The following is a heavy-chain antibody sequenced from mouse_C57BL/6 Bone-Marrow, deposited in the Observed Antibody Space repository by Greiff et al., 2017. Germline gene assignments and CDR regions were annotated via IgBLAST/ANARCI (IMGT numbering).Heavy chain of an antibody. Sequence: DVKLVESGGGLVQPGGSMKLSCVASGFTFSNYWMNWVRQSPEKGLEWVAQIRLKSDNYATHYAESVKGRFTISRDDSKSSVYLQMNNLSAEDTGIYYCTSDYGYAMDYWGQGTSVTVSS. CDR1: GFTFSNYW. V-gene: IGHV6-3*01. CDR2: IRLKSDNYAT. CDR3: TSDYGYAMDY. D-gene: IGHD2-4*01. J-gene: IGHJ4*01.